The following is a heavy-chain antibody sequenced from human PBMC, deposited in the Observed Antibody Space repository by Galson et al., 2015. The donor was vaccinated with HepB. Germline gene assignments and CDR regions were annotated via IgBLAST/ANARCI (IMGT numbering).Heavy chain of an antibody. CDR1: GFTFSFYS. J-gene: IGHJ4*02. D-gene: IGHD3-22*01. CDR3: ARVSISNGYLDF. CDR2: ISSNGGDT. Sequence: SLRLSCAASGFTFSFYSMHWVRQAPGKGLEYVSTISSNGGDTYYANSVKGRFTISRDNSKNTLYLQMGSLRAEDMAVYYCARVSISNGYLDFWGQGTLVTVSS. V-gene: IGHV3-64*01.